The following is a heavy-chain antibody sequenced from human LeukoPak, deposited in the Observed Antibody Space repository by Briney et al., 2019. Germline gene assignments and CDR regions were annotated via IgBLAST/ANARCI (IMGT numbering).Heavy chain of an antibody. CDR3: ARGGYSFDY. CDR2: LHADGIEK. Sequence: GGSLRLSCAASGFALSGYWMSWVRQAPGKGLEWVARLHADGIEKYFVDSVKGRFTISRDNAKNSLYLQRNSLRLDDTAVYYCARGGYSFDYLGQGTLVTVSS. J-gene: IGHJ4*02. D-gene: IGHD5-12*01. V-gene: IGHV3-7*01. CDR1: GFALSGYW.